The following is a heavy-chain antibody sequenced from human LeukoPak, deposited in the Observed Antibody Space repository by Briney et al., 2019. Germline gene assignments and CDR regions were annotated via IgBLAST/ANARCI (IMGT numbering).Heavy chain of an antibody. CDR2: ITGSGGRT. CDR3: AKDVSGYFDL. J-gene: IGHJ2*01. Sequence: GGSLRLSCVASGFTFSSYAINWVRQAPGKGLEWVSGITGSGGRTYNADSVKGRFTISRDNSKSTLYLQMNTLRAEDTAVYYCAKDVSGYFDLWGRGTLVTVSS. V-gene: IGHV3-23*01. CDR1: GFTFSSYA.